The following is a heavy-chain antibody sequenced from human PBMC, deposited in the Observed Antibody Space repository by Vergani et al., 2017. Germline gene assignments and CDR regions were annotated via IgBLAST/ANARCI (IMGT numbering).Heavy chain of an antibody. J-gene: IGHJ6*02. D-gene: IGHD5-24*01. CDR1: GGTFSSYA. V-gene: IGHV1-69*13. Sequence: QVQLVQSGAEVKKPGSSVKVSCKASGGTFSSYAISWVRQAPGQGLEWMGRIIPIFGTANYAQKFQGRVTITADESTCTAYMELSSLRSEDTAVYYCARVEMATITRVYYYYGMDVWGQGTTVTVSS. CDR3: ARVEMATITRVYYYYGMDV. CDR2: IIPIFGTA.